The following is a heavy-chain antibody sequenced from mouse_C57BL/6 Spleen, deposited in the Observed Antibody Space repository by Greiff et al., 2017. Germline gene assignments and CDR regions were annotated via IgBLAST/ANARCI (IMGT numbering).Heavy chain of an antibody. D-gene: IGHD1-1*01. CDR1: GFTFSSYT. V-gene: IGHV5-9*01. CDR3: ARQGGYYYGSSHWYFDV. Sequence: EVKLVESGGGLVKPGGSLKLSCAASGFTFSSYTMSWVRQTPEKRLEWVATISGGGGNTYYPDSVKGRFTISRDNAKNTLYLQMSSLRSEDTALYYCARQGGYYYGSSHWYFDVWGTGTTVTVSS. CDR2: ISGGGGNT. J-gene: IGHJ1*03.